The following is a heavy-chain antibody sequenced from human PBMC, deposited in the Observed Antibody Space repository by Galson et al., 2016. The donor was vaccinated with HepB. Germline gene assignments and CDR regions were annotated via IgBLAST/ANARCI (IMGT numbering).Heavy chain of an antibody. CDR3: AREDGSWFFFDY. CDR1: GFTFRHYW. J-gene: IGHJ4*02. CDR2: INSDESST. D-gene: IGHD6-13*01. V-gene: IGHV3-74*01. Sequence: SLRLSCAASGFTFRHYWMHWVRQGPGKGLVWVSRINSDESSTSYADSVKGRFTISRDNAKNSLYLQMNGLRAEDTAVYYCAREDGSWFFFDYWGQGTLVTVSS.